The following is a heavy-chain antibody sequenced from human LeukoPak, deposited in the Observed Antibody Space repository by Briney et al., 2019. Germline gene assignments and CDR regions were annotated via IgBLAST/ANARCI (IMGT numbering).Heavy chain of an antibody. CDR1: GGSISSYY. D-gene: IGHD6-13*01. CDR2: IYTSGST. Sequence: TSETLSLTCTVSGGSISSYYWSWIRQPAGKGLEWIGRIYTSGSTNYNPSLRSRVTMSVDTSKNQFSLKLSSVTAADTAVYYCARDSPIAAANAFDIWGQGTMVTVSS. CDR3: ARDSPIAAANAFDI. V-gene: IGHV4-4*07. J-gene: IGHJ3*02.